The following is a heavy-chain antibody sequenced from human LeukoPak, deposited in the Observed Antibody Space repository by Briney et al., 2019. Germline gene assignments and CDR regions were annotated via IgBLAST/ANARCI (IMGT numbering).Heavy chain of an antibody. Sequence: ASVKVSCKASGYTFTSYDINWVRQATGQGLEWMGWMNPNSGDTGYAQKFQGRVTMTRSTSISTAYMELSSLRFEDTAVYYCTRSVRNGHIDYWGQGTLVAVSS. CDR1: GYTFTSYD. J-gene: IGHJ4*02. CDR2: MNPNSGDT. CDR3: TRSVRNGHIDY. V-gene: IGHV1-8*01. D-gene: IGHD2-21*01.